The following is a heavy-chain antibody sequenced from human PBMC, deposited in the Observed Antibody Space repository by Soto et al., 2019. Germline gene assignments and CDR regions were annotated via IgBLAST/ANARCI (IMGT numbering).Heavy chain of an antibody. Sequence: QVPLVQSGAEVKKPGASVKVSCKASGYTFTGYYMHWVRQAPGQGLEWMGWINPNSGGTNYAQKFQGWVTMTRDTSISTAYMELSRLRSDDTAVYYCARSMVAAQNWFDPWGQGTLVTVSS. D-gene: IGHD2-15*01. CDR1: GYTFTGYY. CDR2: INPNSGGT. J-gene: IGHJ5*02. CDR3: ARSMVAAQNWFDP. V-gene: IGHV1-2*04.